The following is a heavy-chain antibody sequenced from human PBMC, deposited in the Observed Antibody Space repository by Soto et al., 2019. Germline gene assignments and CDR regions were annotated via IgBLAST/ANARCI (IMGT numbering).Heavy chain of an antibody. CDR2: IWYDGSEK. CDR1: GFTFSNFG. D-gene: IGHD1-26*01. CDR3: ARSRETFDY. V-gene: IGHV3-33*01. Sequence: LRLSCAASGFTFSNFGMHWVRQAPGKGLEWVAFIWYDGSEKYNADSVQGRFTISRDNSKNTLYLQMNSLRAEDTAIYYCARSRETFDYWGQGTLVTVSS. J-gene: IGHJ4*02.